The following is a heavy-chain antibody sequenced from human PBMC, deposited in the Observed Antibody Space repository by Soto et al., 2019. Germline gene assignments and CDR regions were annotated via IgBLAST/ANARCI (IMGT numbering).Heavy chain of an antibody. CDR3: XRHVGGYCNSATCYLDY. Sequence: HGESLKISCKGSGYSFSIYWIGWVRQMPGKGLEWMGIIYPGDSDTRYRPSFQGQVTISADKSISTAYLQWSSLKASDTAMYYCXRHVGGYCNSATCYLDYWGQGTLVTVSS. CDR2: IYPGDSDT. V-gene: IGHV5-51*01. J-gene: IGHJ4*02. D-gene: IGHD2-2*01. CDR1: GYSFSIYW.